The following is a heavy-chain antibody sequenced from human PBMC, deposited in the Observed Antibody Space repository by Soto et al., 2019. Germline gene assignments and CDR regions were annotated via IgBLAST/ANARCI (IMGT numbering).Heavy chain of an antibody. V-gene: IGHV1-18*01. CDR1: GYTFSRYG. CDR3: AKNGQPPYYYYGLDV. J-gene: IGHJ6*02. D-gene: IGHD2-8*01. CDR2: ISGYNGDT. Sequence: ASVKVSCKASGYTFSRYGISWVRQAPGQGLEWMGWISGYNGDTNYAQKFQGRVTMTIDTSTATAYMELRSLTSDDTAVYYCAKNGQPPYYYYGLDVWGQGTTVTVSS.